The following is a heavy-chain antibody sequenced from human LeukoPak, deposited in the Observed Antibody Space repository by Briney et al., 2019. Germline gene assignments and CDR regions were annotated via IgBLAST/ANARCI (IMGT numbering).Heavy chain of an antibody. CDR3: ARRSGSGWIDY. V-gene: IGHV1-2*02. CDR2: INPNSGGT. Sequence: ASVKVSCKASGYTFTGYYMHWVRQAPGQGLEWMGWINPNSGGTNYAQKFQGRVTMTRDTSISTAYMELSSLRSADTAVYYCARRSGSGWIDYWGQGTLVTVSS. CDR1: GYTFTGYY. D-gene: IGHD6-19*01. J-gene: IGHJ4*02.